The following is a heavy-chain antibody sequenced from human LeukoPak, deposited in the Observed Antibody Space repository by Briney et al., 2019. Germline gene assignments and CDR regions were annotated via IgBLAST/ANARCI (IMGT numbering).Heavy chain of an antibody. J-gene: IGHJ3*02. CDR3: ARAVPEWSGAFDI. Sequence: SVKVSCKASGGTYSSYAISWVRQAPGQGLEWMGRIIPIFGTANYAQKFQGRVTITTDESTSTAYMELSSLRSEDTAVYYCARAVPEWSGAFDIWGQGTMVTVSS. CDR1: GGTYSSYA. CDR2: IIPIFGTA. V-gene: IGHV1-69*05. D-gene: IGHD3-3*01.